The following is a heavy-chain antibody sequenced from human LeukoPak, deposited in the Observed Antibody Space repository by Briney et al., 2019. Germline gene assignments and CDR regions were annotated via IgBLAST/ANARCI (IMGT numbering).Heavy chain of an antibody. V-gene: IGHV3-21*01. Sequence: GGSLRLSCAASGFTFSSYSMNWVRQAPGKGLEWVSSISSSSSYIYYADSVKGRFTISRDNAKNSLYLQMNSLRAEDTGVYYCARTTTVTTSSYGYWGQGTLVTVSS. D-gene: IGHD4-17*01. CDR1: GFTFSSYS. CDR3: ARTTTVTTSSYGY. J-gene: IGHJ4*02. CDR2: ISSSSSYI.